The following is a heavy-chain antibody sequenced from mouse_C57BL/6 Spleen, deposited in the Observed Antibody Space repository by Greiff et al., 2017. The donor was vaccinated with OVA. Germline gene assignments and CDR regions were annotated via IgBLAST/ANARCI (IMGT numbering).Heavy chain of an antibody. CDR1: GHTFTSYW. CDR2: IYPGSGST. D-gene: IGHD1-1*02. J-gene: IGHJ3*01. V-gene: IGHV1-55*01. CDR3: ARSFPDYGSAWFAY. Sequence: QVQLQQPGAELVKPGASVKMSCKASGHTFTSYWITWVKQRPGQGLEWIGDIYPGSGSTNYNEKFKSKATLTVDTSSSTAYMQLSSLTSEDSAVYYCARSFPDYGSAWFAYWGQGTLVTVSA.